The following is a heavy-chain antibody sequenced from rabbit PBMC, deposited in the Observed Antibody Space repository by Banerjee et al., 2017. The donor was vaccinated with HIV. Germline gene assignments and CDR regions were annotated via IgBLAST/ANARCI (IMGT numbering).Heavy chain of an antibody. D-gene: IGHD6-1*01. CDR2: IYPDYGST. CDR1: GIDFSSYG. CDR3: ARALAGYAGYGYARETYGMDL. Sequence: QQQLVESGGGLVTLGGSLKLSCKASGIDFSSYGISWVRQAPGKGLEWIAYIYPDYGSTDYASWVNGRFTISLDNAQNTVFLQMTSLTAADTATYFCARALAGYAGYGYARETYGMDLWGQGTLVTVS. J-gene: IGHJ6*01. V-gene: IGHV1S47*01.